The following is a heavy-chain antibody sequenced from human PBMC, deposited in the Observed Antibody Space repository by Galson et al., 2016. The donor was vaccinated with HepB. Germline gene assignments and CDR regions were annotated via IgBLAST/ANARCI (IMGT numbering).Heavy chain of an antibody. CDR2: ISSSSSYI. CDR1: GFTFSSYS. J-gene: IGHJ4*02. Sequence: SLRLSCAASGFTFSSYSMNWVRQAPGKGLEWVSSISSSSSYIYYADSLKGRFTISRDNTKKSLYLQMDSLRAEDTAVYYCAREAVGPGNYHVDSWGQGTLVTVSS. D-gene: IGHD3-10*01. CDR3: AREAVGPGNYHVDS. V-gene: IGHV3-21*04.